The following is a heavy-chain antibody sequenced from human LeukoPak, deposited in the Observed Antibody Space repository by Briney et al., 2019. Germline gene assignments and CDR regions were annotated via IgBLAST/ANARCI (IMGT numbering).Heavy chain of an antibody. J-gene: IGHJ4*02. CDR3: ARAIYGGSAFDY. CDR2: IYSGGST. Sequence: GGSLRLSCAASGFTVSSNYMSWVRQAPGKGLEWVSVIYSGGSTYYADSVKGRLTISRDNSKNTLYLQMNSLRAEDTAVYYCARAIYGGSAFDYWGQGTLVTVSS. D-gene: IGHD4-23*01. V-gene: IGHV3-53*01. CDR1: GFTVSSNY.